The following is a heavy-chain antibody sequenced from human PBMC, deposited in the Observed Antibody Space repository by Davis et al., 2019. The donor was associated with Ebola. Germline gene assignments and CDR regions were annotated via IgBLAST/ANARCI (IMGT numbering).Heavy chain of an antibody. CDR1: GYTLTDYY. Sequence: ASVKVSCKASGYTLTDYYIHWVRQAPGQGLEWMGWINPNSGGTIYAQRFQGSVTMTRDTSISTVYMDLSGLRSDDTAVYYCARGYYYDSTDFDLWGRGTLVTVSS. V-gene: IGHV1-2*02. J-gene: IGHJ2*01. CDR2: INPNSGGT. CDR3: ARGYYYDSTDFDL. D-gene: IGHD3-22*01.